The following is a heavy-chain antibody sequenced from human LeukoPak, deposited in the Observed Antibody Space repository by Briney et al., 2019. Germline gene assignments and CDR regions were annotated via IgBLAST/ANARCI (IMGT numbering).Heavy chain of an antibody. CDR3: ARHRGSSSNFDY. CDR2: IYYSGNT. D-gene: IGHD6-6*01. V-gene: IGHV4-39*01. CDR1: GGSISSTTYY. Sequence: SETLSLTCTVSGGSISSTTYYWGWIRQPPGKGLEWIGSIYYSGNTYHNPSLKSRVTISVDTSKNQFSLKLNSVTAADTAVYYCARHRGSSSNFDYWGQGMLVTVSS. J-gene: IGHJ4*02.